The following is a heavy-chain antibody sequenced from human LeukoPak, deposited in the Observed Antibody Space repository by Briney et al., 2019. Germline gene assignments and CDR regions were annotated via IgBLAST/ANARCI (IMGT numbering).Heavy chain of an antibody. CDR3: ASAGLQHLYLFDY. V-gene: IGHV1-2*02. Sequence: ASVKVSCKASAYTFTDYYIHWVRQAPGQGLEWMGWMNPNSGGTNYAQKFQGRVALTRDTSITTAYMELSSLRSDDTAVYYCASAGLQHLYLFDYWGQGTLVTVSS. CDR2: MNPNSGGT. J-gene: IGHJ4*02. D-gene: IGHD4-4*01. CDR1: AYTFTDYY.